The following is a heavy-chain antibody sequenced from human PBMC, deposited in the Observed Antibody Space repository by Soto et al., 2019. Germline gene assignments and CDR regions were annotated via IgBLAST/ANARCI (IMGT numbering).Heavy chain of an antibody. CDR2: IYHSGST. J-gene: IGHJ4*02. V-gene: IGHV4-4*02. Sequence: QVQLQESGPGLVKPSGTLSLTCAVSGGSIGSSNWWSWVRQPPGKGLEWIGEIYHSGSTNYNPSLKXXVXIXXDKSKNQFSLKLSSVTAADTAVYYCARGEGALFDYWGQGTLVTVSS. CDR1: GGSIGSSNW. CDR3: ARGEGALFDY. D-gene: IGHD1-26*01.